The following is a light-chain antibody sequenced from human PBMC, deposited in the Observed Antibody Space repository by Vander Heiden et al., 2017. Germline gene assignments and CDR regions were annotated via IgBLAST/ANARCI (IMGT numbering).Light chain of an antibody. Sequence: DIQMTQSPSSLSASVGDRVTITCRASQSISSYLNWYQQKPGKAPKLLIYAAPSLQSGVPSRFSGSGSGTDFTLTISSLQPEDFATYYCQQSYSTPQITFGQGTRLXIK. J-gene: IGKJ5*01. V-gene: IGKV1-39*01. CDR2: AAP. CDR3: QQSYSTPQIT. CDR1: QSISSY.